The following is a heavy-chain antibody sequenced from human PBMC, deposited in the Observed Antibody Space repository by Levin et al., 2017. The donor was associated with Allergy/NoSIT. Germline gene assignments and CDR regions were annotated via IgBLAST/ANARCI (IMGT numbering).Heavy chain of an antibody. J-gene: IGHJ6*02. D-gene: IGHD3-16*01. CDR1: GFTFSSYG. V-gene: IGHV3-21*01. CDR2: ISSSPSYI. Sequence: GESLKISCAASGFTFSSYGMNWVRQAPGKGLEWVSSISSSPSYISYADSVKGRFTISRDNAKNSLYLQMNSLRAEDTAVYYCARDPPRFTFGGQGTTVTVSS. CDR3: ARDPPRFTF.